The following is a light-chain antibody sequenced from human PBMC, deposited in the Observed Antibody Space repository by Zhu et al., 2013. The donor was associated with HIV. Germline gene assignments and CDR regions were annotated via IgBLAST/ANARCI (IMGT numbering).Light chain of an antibody. CDR3: GTWDSSLSTGGV. CDR1: NSNIGGNF. CDR2: DNN. Sequence: QSVLTQPPSVSAAPGQKITISCSGGNSNIGGNFVSWYQQLPGTAPKLLIFDNNKRPSGIPDRFSGSKSGTSATLGITELQTGDEADYYCGTWDSSLSTGGVFGGGTKLTVL. J-gene: IGLJ3*02. V-gene: IGLV1-51*01.